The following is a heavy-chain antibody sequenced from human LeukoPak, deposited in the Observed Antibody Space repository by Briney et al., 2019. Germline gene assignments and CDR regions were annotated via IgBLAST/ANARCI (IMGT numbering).Heavy chain of an antibody. V-gene: IGHV4-34*01. CDR3: ARAMIRGVITGIEECFDP. D-gene: IGHD3-10*01. Sequence: TSETLSLTCAVYGGSFSGYYWSRIRQPPGKGLEWIGEINHSGSTHYNPSLKSRVTISIDTSKNQFSLKLSSVTAGDTAVYYCARAMIRGVITGIEECFDPWGQGTLVTVSS. CDR2: INHSGST. CDR1: GGSFSGYY. J-gene: IGHJ5*02.